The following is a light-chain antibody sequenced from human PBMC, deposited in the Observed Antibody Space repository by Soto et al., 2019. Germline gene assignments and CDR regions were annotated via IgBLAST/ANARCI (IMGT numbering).Light chain of an antibody. J-gene: IGKJ1*01. CDR1: ESLVHSDGYNY. CDR3: MQPLENFRT. CDR2: LGS. Sequence: DVVMTQSPLSLPVTLGQPASISCRSNESLVHSDGYNYVDWYMQKPGKSPQLLIYLGSNRASGVPDRFSGSASDTYFTLEISRVEADDVGVYYCMQPLENFRTFGQGTKVDIK. V-gene: IGKV2-28*01.